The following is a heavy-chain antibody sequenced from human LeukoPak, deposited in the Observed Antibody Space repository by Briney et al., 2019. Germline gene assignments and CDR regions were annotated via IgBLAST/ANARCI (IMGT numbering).Heavy chain of an antibody. CDR3: AKYVAGTTLYYYYYYGMDV. CDR1: GFTFSSYW. D-gene: IGHD1-7*01. V-gene: IGHV3-7*03. J-gene: IGHJ6*02. Sequence: GGSLRLSCAASGFTFSSYWMSWVRQAPGKGLEWVANIKQDGSEKYYVDSVKGRFTISRDNAKNSLYLQMNSLRAEDTAVYYCAKYVAGTTLYYYYYYGMDVWGQGTTVTVSS. CDR2: IKQDGSEK.